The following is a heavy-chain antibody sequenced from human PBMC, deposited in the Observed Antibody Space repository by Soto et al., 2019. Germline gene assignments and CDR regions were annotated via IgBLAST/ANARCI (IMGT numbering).Heavy chain of an antibody. V-gene: IGHV3-72*01. CDR1: GFTFSDYY. Sequence: EIKLVESGGGSVQPGGSLRISCVASGFTFSDYYMDWVRQAPGKGLEWVARVKHRPKDFGTEYAAYVTGRFIISRDASQNFLFLQMNSLKAEDTGIYYCVRNAVGWFVPWGQGTLVTVSS. D-gene: IGHD6-19*01. CDR2: VKHRPKDFGT. J-gene: IGHJ5*02. CDR3: VRNAVGWFVP.